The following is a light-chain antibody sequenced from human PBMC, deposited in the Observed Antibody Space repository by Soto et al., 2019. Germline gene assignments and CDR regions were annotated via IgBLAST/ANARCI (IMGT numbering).Light chain of an antibody. V-gene: IGKV3D-20*01. J-gene: IGKJ3*01. CDR3: QEYDRSPFT. CDR2: AAS. Sequence: EIVLTQSPATLSLSPGERATLSCGASQSVSRNYVAWYQQKPGLAPSLVMYAASTRATGIPDRLSGSGSGTDFTLTISRLEPEDFAVYYCQEYDRSPFTFRPATKVDI. CDR1: QSVSRNY.